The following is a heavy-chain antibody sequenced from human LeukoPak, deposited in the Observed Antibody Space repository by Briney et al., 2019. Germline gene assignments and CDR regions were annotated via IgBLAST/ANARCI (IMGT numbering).Heavy chain of an antibody. D-gene: IGHD3-10*01. CDR2: INSDGSST. Sequence: GALRLSCAAPGFTFSSYWVHWVRQAPGKGLVWVSRINSDGSSTSYADSVKGRFTISRDNAKNTVFLQMNSLRAEDTAVYYCARVWGSGSQFYFDYWGQGTLVTVSS. J-gene: IGHJ4*02. CDR3: ARVWGSGSQFYFDY. V-gene: IGHV3-74*01. CDR1: GFTFSSYW.